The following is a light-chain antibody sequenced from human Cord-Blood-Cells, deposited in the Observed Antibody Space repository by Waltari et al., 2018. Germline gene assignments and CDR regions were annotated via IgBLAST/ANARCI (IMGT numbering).Light chain of an antibody. CDR1: SSDVGGYNY. V-gene: IGLV2-14*01. CDR3: SSYTSSSTWV. J-gene: IGLJ3*02. CDR2: DVS. Sequence: QSALTQPASVSGSPGQSITISCTGTSSDVGGYNYVSWYQQNPGKAPKLMIYDVSKRPSGVSTRFSGSKSGNTASLTISGLQAEDEADYYCSSYTSSSTWVFGGGTKLTVL.